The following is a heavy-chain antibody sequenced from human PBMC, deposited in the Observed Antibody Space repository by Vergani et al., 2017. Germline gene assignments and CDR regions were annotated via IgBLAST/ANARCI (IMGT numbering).Heavy chain of an antibody. CDR1: GFTFSTYA. D-gene: IGHD4-23*01. Sequence: EVQLLESGGGLVQPGGSLRLSCAASGFTFSTYAMTWVRQAPGKGLEWVGFIRSKAYGGTTEYAASVKGRFTISRDDSKSIAYLQMNSLKTEDTAVYYCTRDPCGGNCSWGQGTLVTVSS. J-gene: IGHJ5*02. CDR3: TRDPCGGNCS. V-gene: IGHV3-49*04. CDR2: IRSKAYGGTT.